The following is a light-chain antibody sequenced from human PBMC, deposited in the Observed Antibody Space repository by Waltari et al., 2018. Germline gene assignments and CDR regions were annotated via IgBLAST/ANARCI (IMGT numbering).Light chain of an antibody. J-gene: IGKJ4*01. V-gene: IGKV3-20*01. CDR3: QQYGSPPLT. Sequence: DIVLTQSPGTLSLFPGERVTLSCRASQSVNNNYLAWYLQKPGQAPRLLIYGASSRTIGIPDRFSGSGSGTDFTLTISRLEPEDFAVFYCQQYGSPPLTFGGGTKVEIK. CDR1: QSVNNNY. CDR2: GAS.